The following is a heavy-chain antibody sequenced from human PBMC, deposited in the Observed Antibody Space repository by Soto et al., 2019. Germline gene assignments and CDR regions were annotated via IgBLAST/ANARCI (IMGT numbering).Heavy chain of an antibody. CDR3: ARGVGFRYSTTTGWFDP. J-gene: IGHJ5*02. D-gene: IGHD3-9*01. V-gene: IGHV3-21*01. CDR2: ISSSSSYI. CDR1: GFTFSSYS. Sequence: EVQLVESGGGLVKPGGSLRLSCAASGFTFSSYSMNWVRQAPGNGLEWVSSISSSSSYIYYADSVKGRFTISRDNAKNSLYLQVNSLRAEDTAVYYCARGVGFRYSTTTGWFDPWGQGTLVTVSS.